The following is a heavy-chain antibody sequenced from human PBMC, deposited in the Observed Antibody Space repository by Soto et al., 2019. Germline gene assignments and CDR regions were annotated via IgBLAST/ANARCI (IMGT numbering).Heavy chain of an antibody. V-gene: IGHV3-23*01. J-gene: IGHJ4*02. CDR2: ISGGGSNT. CDR1: GFPFSSYV. Sequence: HPGGSLRLSCAASGFPFSSYVMSWVRQAPGKGLEWVSGISGGGSNTFYADSVKGRFTISRDNSKNTLLLQMNSLGAEDTAVYYCAKDSNKYSSSLRGRYFDYWGQGILLTVSS. CDR3: AKDSNKYSSSLRGRYFDY. D-gene: IGHD4-4*01.